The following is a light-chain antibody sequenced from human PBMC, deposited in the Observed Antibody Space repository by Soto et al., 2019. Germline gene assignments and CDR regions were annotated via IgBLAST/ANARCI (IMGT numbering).Light chain of an antibody. J-gene: IGKJ4*01. CDR1: QSVSNTY. Sequence: EIVMTQSPGTLSLSPGERATLSCRAIQSVSNTYLAWFQQKPGQAPRLLIYATSNRATGIPDRFTGSGSGTDFTLTISRLEPEDFAVSYCQQYDTSPGLAFGGGTKVEIK. V-gene: IGKV3-20*01. CDR3: QQYDTSPGLA. CDR2: ATS.